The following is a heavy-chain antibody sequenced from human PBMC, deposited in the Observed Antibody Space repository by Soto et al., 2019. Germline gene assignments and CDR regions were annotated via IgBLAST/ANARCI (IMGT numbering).Heavy chain of an antibody. CDR1: GFTVSGSY. J-gene: IGHJ5*02. Sequence: EVQLVESGGDWVQPGGSLRLSCVASGFTVSGSYMSWVRQAPGEGLEWVSVMYPDGSRHYADSVKGRFAISRQNSENTVFLQMHGPRTEATAVYYCAKDRGNYGDGGLDPWGQGTRVTVSS. CDR3: AKDRGNYGDGGLDP. D-gene: IGHD4-17*01. CDR2: MYPDGSR. V-gene: IGHV3-53*04.